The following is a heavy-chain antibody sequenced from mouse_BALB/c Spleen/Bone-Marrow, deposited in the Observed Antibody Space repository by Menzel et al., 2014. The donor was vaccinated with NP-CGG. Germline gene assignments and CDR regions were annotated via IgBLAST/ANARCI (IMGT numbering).Heavy chain of an antibody. CDR3: ARHNYDETWFAY. CDR1: GFTFSDYY. V-gene: IGHV5-12*02. Sequence: EVKLVESGGGLVQPGGSLKLSCATSGFTFSDYYTYWVRQTPEKRLEWVAYISNGGGSTYYPDTVKGRFTISRDNAKNTLYLQMSRLKSEDTAMYYCARHNYDETWFAYWGQGTLVTVSA. CDR2: ISNGGGST. D-gene: IGHD2-4*01. J-gene: IGHJ3*01.